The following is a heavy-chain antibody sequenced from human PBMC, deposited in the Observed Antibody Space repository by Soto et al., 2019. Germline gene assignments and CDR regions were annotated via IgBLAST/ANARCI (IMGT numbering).Heavy chain of an antibody. CDR3: ARDSRVPT. CDR2: IYYTGST. J-gene: IGHJ5*02. CDR1: GDSITNYY. V-gene: IGHV4-59*01. Sequence: ERLCRTCPVSGDSITNYYWSWIRQPPGKGLEWVGNIYYTGSTNYNPSLKSRVTISIDKSKNQFSLRLSPVTAADTAVCYCARDSRVPTWGQGTLVTVYS.